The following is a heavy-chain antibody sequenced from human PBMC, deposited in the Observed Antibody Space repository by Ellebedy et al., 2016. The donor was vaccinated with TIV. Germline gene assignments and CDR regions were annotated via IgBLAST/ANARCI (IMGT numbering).Heavy chain of an antibody. CDR2: INHSGST. J-gene: IGHJ5*02. Sequence: SETLSLTXTVSGASISSGAYYWTWIRQPPGKGLEWIGEINHSGSTNYNPSLKIRVTISVDTSNNQFSLKLSSVTAADTAVYYCARGSGSYNPWGQGTLVTVSS. CDR1: GASISSGAYY. D-gene: IGHD3-10*01. V-gene: IGHV4-39*07. CDR3: ARGSGSYNP.